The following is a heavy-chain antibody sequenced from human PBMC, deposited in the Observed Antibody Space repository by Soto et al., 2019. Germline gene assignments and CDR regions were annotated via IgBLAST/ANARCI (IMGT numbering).Heavy chain of an antibody. J-gene: IGHJ4*02. D-gene: IGHD4-17*01. Sequence: QVQLVQSGAEVKKPGSSVKVSCKASGGTFSSYAISWVRQAPGQGLEWMGGIIPIFGTANYAHKFQGRVTITADESTSTAYMELSSLRSEYTAVYYCARDQTPAYGDYVPFDYWGQGTLVTVSS. CDR2: IIPIFGTA. CDR1: GGTFSSYA. CDR3: ARDQTPAYGDYVPFDY. V-gene: IGHV1-69*01.